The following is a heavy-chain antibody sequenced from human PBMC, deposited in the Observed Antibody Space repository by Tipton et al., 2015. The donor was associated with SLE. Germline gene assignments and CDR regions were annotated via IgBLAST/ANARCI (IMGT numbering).Heavy chain of an antibody. D-gene: IGHD6-19*01. Sequence: LRLSCIVSGASISGYFWSWIRQSPGKGLEWIAYIHDTGSSNYNPSLQSRVSGSIDTSKNQLSLKLTSVTAADTAVYYCANFGSGGFDYWGQGILVTVSS. CDR3: ANFGSGGFDY. CDR2: IHDTGSS. CDR1: GASISGYF. V-gene: IGHV4-4*09. J-gene: IGHJ4*02.